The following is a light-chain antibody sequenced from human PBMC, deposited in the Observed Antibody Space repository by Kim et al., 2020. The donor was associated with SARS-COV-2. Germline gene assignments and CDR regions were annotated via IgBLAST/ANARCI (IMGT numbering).Light chain of an antibody. CDR3: GTWDDTLKSVM. Sequence: GQKVTIPCSGSFSNIGINHVFWYQHLPGAAPALLIYDSDQRPSGIPDRFSASKSGTSATLGVTGLQTGDEADYYCGTWDDTLKSVMFGGGTQLTVL. CDR1: FSNIGINH. CDR2: DSD. V-gene: IGLV1-51*01. J-gene: IGLJ3*02.